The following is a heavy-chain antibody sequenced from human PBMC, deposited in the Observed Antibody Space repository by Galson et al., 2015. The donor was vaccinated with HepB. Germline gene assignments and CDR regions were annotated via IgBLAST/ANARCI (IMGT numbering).Heavy chain of an antibody. Sequence: SVKVSCKASGYTFTGYYMHWVRQAPGQGLEWMGWINPNSGGTNYAQKFQGRVTMTRGTSISTAYMELSRLRSDDTAVYYCARDSGELQQLSIFDYWGQGTLVTVSS. V-gene: IGHV1-2*02. CDR1: GYTFTGYY. CDR2: INPNSGGT. CDR3: ARDSGELQQLSIFDY. J-gene: IGHJ4*02. D-gene: IGHD1-7*01.